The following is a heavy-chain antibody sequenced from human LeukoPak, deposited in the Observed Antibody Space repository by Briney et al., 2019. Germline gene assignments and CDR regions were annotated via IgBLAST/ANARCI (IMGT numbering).Heavy chain of an antibody. CDR2: ISGSGEST. J-gene: IGHJ4*02. CDR3: ANGWSPDY. V-gene: IGHV3-23*01. D-gene: IGHD2-15*01. Sequence: QAGGSLRLSCAASGYTFSSYAMSWVRQAPGKGLEWVSGISGSGESTYYADSVKGRFTIFRDNSKNTLYLQMSSLRAEDTAVYHCANGWSPDYWGRGTLVTVSS. CDR1: GYTFSSYA.